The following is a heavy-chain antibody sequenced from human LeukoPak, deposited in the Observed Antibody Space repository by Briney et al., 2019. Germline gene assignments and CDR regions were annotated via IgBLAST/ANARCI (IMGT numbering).Heavy chain of an antibody. V-gene: IGHV3-11*01. CDR2: ISCSGSTI. D-gene: IGHD3-3*01. CDR1: GFTFSDYY. Sequence: GGSLRLSCAASGFTFSDYYMSWIRQAPGKGLEWVSYISCSGSTIYYADSVKGRFTISRDNAKNSLYLQLNSLRAEDTAVYYCARERAAYYDFWSVACDPWRQETLVTVSS. J-gene: IGHJ5*02. CDR3: ARERAAYYDFWSVACDP.